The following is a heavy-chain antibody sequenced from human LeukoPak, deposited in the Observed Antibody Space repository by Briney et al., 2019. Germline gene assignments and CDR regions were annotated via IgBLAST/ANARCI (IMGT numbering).Heavy chain of an antibody. CDR1: VGSISSYY. J-gene: IGHJ4*02. Sequence: PSETLSLTCTVSVGSISSYYWSWFRQPPGKGLEWIGYIYYSGSTNYNPSLKSRVTISVDTSKNQFSLKLSSVTAADTAVYYCARQRGLSSSWYPLDYWGQGTLVTVSS. V-gene: IGHV4-59*01. D-gene: IGHD6-13*01. CDR3: ARQRGLSSSWYPLDY. CDR2: IYYSGST.